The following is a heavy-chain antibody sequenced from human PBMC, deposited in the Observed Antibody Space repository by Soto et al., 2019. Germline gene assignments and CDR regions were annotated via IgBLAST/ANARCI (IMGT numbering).Heavy chain of an antibody. D-gene: IGHD6-19*01. V-gene: IGHV4-39*01. CDR2: ISYSGST. J-gene: IGHJ5*02. CDR1: GGSISSSNYY. CDR3: AKSAVAGSLAWFDP. Sequence: QLQLQESGPGLVKPSEPLSLTCTVSGGSISSSNYYWGWIRQSPGKGLEWIGSISYSGSTYYNPSLKSRVTRSRDMFKNQFSLKLSSVTAADTTVYYCAKSAVAGSLAWFDPWGQGTLVTVSS.